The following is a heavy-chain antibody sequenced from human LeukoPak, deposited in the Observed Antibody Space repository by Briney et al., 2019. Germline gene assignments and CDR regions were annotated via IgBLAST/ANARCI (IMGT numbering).Heavy chain of an antibody. CDR1: GYTFTDYF. V-gene: IGHV1-2*02. Sequence: ASVKVSCKASGYTFTDYFMQWVRQVPGQGLEWMGWITPNSGGTNYAQKFQGRVTMTRDTSISTAYMELSRLRSDDTAVYYCARTAQFGVVEDAFDIWGQGTMVTVSS. J-gene: IGHJ3*02. CDR2: ITPNSGGT. D-gene: IGHD3-3*01. CDR3: ARTAQFGVVEDAFDI.